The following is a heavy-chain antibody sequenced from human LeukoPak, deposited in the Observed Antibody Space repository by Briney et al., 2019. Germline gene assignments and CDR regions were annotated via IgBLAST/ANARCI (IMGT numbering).Heavy chain of an antibody. V-gene: IGHV1-18*01. D-gene: IGHD5-18*01. J-gene: IGHJ4*02. CDR2: ISTNNGNT. CDR1: GYTFTLYG. Sequence: GASVKVSCKASGYTFTLYGITWVRQAPGQGLEWMGWISTNNGNTNFAQKLQGRVTMTTDTSTSTANMELRSLRSDDTAVYYCARDLGDTAVPGDYWGQGTLVTVSS. CDR3: ARDLGDTAVPGDY.